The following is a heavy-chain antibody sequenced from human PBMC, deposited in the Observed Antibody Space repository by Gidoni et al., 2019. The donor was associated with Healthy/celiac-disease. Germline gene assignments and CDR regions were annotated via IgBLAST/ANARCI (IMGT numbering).Heavy chain of an antibody. CDR3: AKEAGGSYYLLH. CDR1: GFTFDDYA. J-gene: IGHJ4*02. V-gene: IGHV3-9*01. Sequence: EVQLVESGGGLVQPGRSLRLSCAASGFTFDDYAMHWVRQAPGKGLGWVSGISWNSGSIGYADSVKGRFTISRDNAKNSLYLQMNSLRAEDTALYYCAKEAGGSYYLLHWGQGTLVTVSS. CDR2: ISWNSGSI. D-gene: IGHD1-26*01.